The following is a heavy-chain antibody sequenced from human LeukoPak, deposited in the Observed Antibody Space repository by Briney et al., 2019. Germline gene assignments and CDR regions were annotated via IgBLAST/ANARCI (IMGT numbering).Heavy chain of an antibody. D-gene: IGHD1-26*01. J-gene: IGHJ3*02. Sequence: SVKGRFTISRDNAKNSLYLQMNSLRAEDTAVYYCARDLSGSDHDAFDIWGQGTMVTVSS. CDR3: ARDLSGSDHDAFDI. V-gene: IGHV3-11*04.